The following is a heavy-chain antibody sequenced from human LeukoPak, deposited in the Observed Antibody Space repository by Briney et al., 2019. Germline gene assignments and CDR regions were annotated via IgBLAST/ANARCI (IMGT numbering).Heavy chain of an antibody. CDR2: IYYSGST. CDR1: GDSISSYY. CDR3: ARVGGSNYYYYGMDV. J-gene: IGHJ6*02. D-gene: IGHD2-15*01. Sequence: SETLSLTCTVSGDSISSYYWSWIRQPPGKGLEWIGYIYYSGSTNYNPSLKSRVTISVDTSKNQFSLKLSSVTAADTAVYYCARVGGSNYYYYGMDVWGQGTTVTVSS. V-gene: IGHV4-59*01.